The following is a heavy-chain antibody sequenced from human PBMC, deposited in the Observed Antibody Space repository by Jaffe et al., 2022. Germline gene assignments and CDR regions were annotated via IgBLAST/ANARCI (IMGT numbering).Heavy chain of an antibody. CDR3: VRHEFHGFVDTAMVDY. Sequence: EVQLVQSGAEVKKPGESLKISCKGSGYSFTSYWIGWVRQMPGKGLEWMGIIYPGDSDTRYSPSFQGQVTISADKSISTAYLQWSSLKASDTAMYYCVRHEFHGFVDTAMVDYWGQGTLVTVSS. V-gene: IGHV5-51*01. D-gene: IGHD5-18*01. CDR1: GYSFTSYW. CDR2: IYPGDSDT. J-gene: IGHJ4*02.